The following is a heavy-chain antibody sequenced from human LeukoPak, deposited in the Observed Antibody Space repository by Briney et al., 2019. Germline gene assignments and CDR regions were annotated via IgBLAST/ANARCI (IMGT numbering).Heavy chain of an antibody. D-gene: IGHD3-3*01. J-gene: IGHJ3*02. CDR1: GFTFSSYS. V-gene: IGHV3-48*02. CDR3: AREDDPRAFDI. CDR2: TNSSSSTI. Sequence: GGSLRLSCAASGFTFSSYSMNWVRQAPGKGLEWVSYTNSSSSTIYYADSVKGRFTISRDNAKNSLYLQTNSLRDEDTAVYYCAREDDPRAFDIWGQGTMVTVSS.